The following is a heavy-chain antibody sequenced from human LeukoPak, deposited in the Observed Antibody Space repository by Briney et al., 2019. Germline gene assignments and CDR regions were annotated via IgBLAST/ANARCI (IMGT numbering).Heavy chain of an antibody. D-gene: IGHD3-10*02. CDR3: ARDRRVLGSSDY. CDR2: ISTYNGNT. V-gene: IGHV1-18*01. CDR1: GYTFTSYG. J-gene: IGHJ4*02. Sequence: ASVKVSCKASGYTFTSYGISWVRQAPGQGLEWMGWISTYNGNTNYAQKLQGRVTMTTDTSTSTAYMELRSLRSDDTAVYYCARDRRVLGSSDYWGQGTLVTVSS.